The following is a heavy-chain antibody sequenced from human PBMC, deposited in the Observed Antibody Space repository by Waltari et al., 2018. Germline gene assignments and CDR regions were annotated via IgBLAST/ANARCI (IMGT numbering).Heavy chain of an antibody. V-gene: IGHV3-7*01. CDR3: ARDPRWLVGEYYFDY. CDR2: IKQDGSEK. Sequence: EVQLVESGGGLVQPGGSLSLSCAASGFTFISCWMSWVRQAPGKGLEWVANIKQDGSEKYYVDSVKGRFTISRDNAKNSLYLQMNSLRAEDTAVYYCARDPRWLVGEYYFDYWGQGTLVTVSS. D-gene: IGHD6-19*01. CDR1: GFTFISCW. J-gene: IGHJ4*02.